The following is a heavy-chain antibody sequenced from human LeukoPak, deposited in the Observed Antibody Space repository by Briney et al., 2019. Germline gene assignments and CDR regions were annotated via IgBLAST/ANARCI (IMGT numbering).Heavy chain of an antibody. V-gene: IGHV3-33*01. J-gene: IGHJ6*03. D-gene: IGHD5-18*01. CDR2: IWYDGSNK. CDR1: GFTFSSYG. CDR3: ARVRGYSYGFSYYMDV. Sequence: PGGSLRLSCVASGFTFSSYGMHWVRQAPGKGLEWVAVIWYDGSNKSYGDSVEGRFTISRDNSKNTVYLQMNSLRAEDTAVYYCARVRGYSYGFSYYMDVWGKGTTVTVSS.